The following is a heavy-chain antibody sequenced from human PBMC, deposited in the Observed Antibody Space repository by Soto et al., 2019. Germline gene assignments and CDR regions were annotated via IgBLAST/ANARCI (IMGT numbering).Heavy chain of an antibody. CDR2: IKQDGSEK. CDR3: AREGAGYCTNGVCSDAFDI. D-gene: IGHD2-8*01. CDR1: GFTFSSYW. Sequence: PGGSLRLFCAPSGFTFSSYWMSWVRQAPGKGLEWVANIKQDGSEKYHVDSVKGRFTISRDNAKNSRYLQMNSLRAEDTAVYYCAREGAGYCTNGVCSDAFDIWGQGTMVTVSS. J-gene: IGHJ3*02. V-gene: IGHV3-7*01.